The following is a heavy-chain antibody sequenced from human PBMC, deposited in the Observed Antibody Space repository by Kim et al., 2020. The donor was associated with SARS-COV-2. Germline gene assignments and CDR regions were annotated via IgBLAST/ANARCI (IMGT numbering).Heavy chain of an antibody. V-gene: IGHV3-9*01. CDR2: ISWNSGSI. J-gene: IGHJ4*02. CDR1: GFTFDDYA. CDR3: AKGYTYYYDSSGYPAN. D-gene: IGHD3-22*01. Sequence: GGSLRLSCAASGFTFDDYAMHWVRQAPGKGLEWVSGISWNSGSIGYADSVKGRFTISRDNAKNSLYLQMNSLRAEDTALYYCAKGYTYYYDSSGYPANWGQGTLVTVSS.